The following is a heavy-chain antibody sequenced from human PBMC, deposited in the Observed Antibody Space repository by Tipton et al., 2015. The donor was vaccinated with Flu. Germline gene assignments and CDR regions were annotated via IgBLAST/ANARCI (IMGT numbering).Heavy chain of an antibody. CDR2: ISYSGYT. Sequence: GLVKPSETLSLTCTVSGGSISGYYWSWIRQPPGKGLEWIGYISYSGYTKYNPSLMSRVTISLDTSKSQFSLELPSVTAADTAVYYCAREGRPVYGSASPLYYFDYWGPGTLVTVSS. CDR1: GGSISGYY. J-gene: IGHJ4*02. CDR3: AREGRPVYGSASPLYYFDY. D-gene: IGHD3-10*01. V-gene: IGHV4-59*01.